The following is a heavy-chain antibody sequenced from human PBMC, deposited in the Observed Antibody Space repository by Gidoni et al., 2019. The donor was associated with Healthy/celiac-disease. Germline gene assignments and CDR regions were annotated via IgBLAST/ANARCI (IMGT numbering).Heavy chain of an antibody. J-gene: IGHJ4*02. Sequence: QVQLQQWGAGLLKPSEPLSLTCAVYGGSFSGYYWSWIRQPPGKGLEWIGEINHSGSTNYNPSLKSRVTISVDTSKNQFSLKLSSVTAADTAVYYCARGTTRSVLRVVRGVTYDYWGQGTLVTVSS. CDR1: GGSFSGYY. CDR2: INHSGST. CDR3: ARGTTRSVLRVVRGVTYDY. D-gene: IGHD3-10*01. V-gene: IGHV4-34*01.